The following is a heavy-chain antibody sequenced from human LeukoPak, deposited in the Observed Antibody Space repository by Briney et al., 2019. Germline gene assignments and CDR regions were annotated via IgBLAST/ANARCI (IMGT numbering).Heavy chain of an antibody. D-gene: IGHD2-2*01. Sequence: SETLSLTCTVSGYSISSGYYWGWIRQPPGKGLEWIGSIYHSGSTYYNPSLKSRVTISVDTSKNKFSLKLSSVTAADTAVYYCARGVMYCSSTSCRGYFQHWGQGTLVTVSS. CDR3: ARGVMYCSSTSCRGYFQH. V-gene: IGHV4-38-2*02. J-gene: IGHJ1*01. CDR1: GYSISSGYY. CDR2: IYHSGST.